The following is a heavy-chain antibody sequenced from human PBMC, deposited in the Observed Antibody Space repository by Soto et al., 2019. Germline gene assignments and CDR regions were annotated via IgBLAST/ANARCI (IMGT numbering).Heavy chain of an antibody. CDR3: AREGVSLYGMDV. J-gene: IGHJ6*02. D-gene: IGHD3-16*01. Sequence: QVQLQESGPGLVKPSETLSLTCTVSGDSISSYYWGWVRQPPGKGLEWIGYISYDGNTNYNPSLESRLTTSIHTSKTQFSLKLSSVTAADTAVYYCAREGVSLYGMDVWGQGTTVTVSS. CDR2: ISYDGNT. CDR1: GDSISSYY. V-gene: IGHV4-59*01.